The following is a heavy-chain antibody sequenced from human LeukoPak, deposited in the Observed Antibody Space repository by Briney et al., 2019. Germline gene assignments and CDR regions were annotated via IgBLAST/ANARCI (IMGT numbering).Heavy chain of an antibody. V-gene: IGHV3-21*01. Sequence: GGSLRLSCAASGFTFSSYSMNWVRQAPGKGLEWVSSISSSSSYIYYADSVKGRFTISRDNAKNSLYLQMNSLRAEDTAVYYCARDYSSSWYSSWDYFDYWGQGTLVTVSS. CDR3: ARDYSSSWYSSWDYFDY. J-gene: IGHJ4*02. CDR1: GFTFSSYS. CDR2: ISSSSSYI. D-gene: IGHD6-13*01.